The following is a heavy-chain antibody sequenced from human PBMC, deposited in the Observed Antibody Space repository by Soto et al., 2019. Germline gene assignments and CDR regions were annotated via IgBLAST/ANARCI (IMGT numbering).Heavy chain of an antibody. Sequence: GGSLRLSCAASGFTFSSYSMNWVRQAPGKGLEWVSSISSSSSYIYYADSVKGRFTISRDNAKNSLYLQMNSLRAEDTAVYYCASILGYCSGGSCYSGKGYYYYYMDVWGKGTTVTVSS. V-gene: IGHV3-21*01. D-gene: IGHD2-15*01. CDR2: ISSSSSYI. CDR3: ASILGYCSGGSCYSGKGYYYYYMDV. J-gene: IGHJ6*03. CDR1: GFTFSSYS.